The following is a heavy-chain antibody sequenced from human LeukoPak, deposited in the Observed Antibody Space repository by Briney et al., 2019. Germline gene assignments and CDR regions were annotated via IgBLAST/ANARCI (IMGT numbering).Heavy chain of an antibody. D-gene: IGHD6-13*01. CDR1: GGSISSSSYY. V-gene: IGHV4-39*07. CDR3: ARAIAAAGRNWFDP. Sequence: SETLSLTCTVSGGSISSSSYYWGWIRQPPGKGLEWIGSIYYSGSTYYNPSPKSRVTISVDTSKNQFSLKLSSVTAADTAVYYCARAIAAAGRNWFDPWGQGTLVTVSS. CDR2: IYYSGST. J-gene: IGHJ5*02.